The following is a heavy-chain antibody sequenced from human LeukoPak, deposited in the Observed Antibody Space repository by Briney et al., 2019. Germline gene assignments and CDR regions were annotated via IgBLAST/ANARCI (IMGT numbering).Heavy chain of an antibody. J-gene: IGHJ2*01. CDR2: ISGSGGST. CDR1: GFTFSSYA. D-gene: IGHD6-13*01. Sequence: GGSLRLSCAASGFTFSSYAMSWVRQAPGKRLEWVSAISGSGGSTYYADSVKGRFTISRDNSKNTLYLQMNSLRAEDTAVYYCAKGPSPENDSSSWYRRLTISGYWYFDLWGRGTLVTVSS. V-gene: IGHV3-23*01. CDR3: AKGPSPENDSSSWYRRLTISGYWYFDL.